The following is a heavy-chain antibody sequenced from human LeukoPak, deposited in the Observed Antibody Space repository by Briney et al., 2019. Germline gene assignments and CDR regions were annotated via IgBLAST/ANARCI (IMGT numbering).Heavy chain of an antibody. CDR2: SSSSGSTI. J-gene: IGHJ4*02. V-gene: IGHV3-48*03. CDR3: ARDPGHCSSTSCYKFFDY. Sequence: GRSLRHSCAASGFTFSGFEMNWVRQAPGKGLEWVSYSSSSGSTIYYADSVKGRFTVSRDNAKNSLYLQMNSLRAEDTAVYYCARDPGHCSSTSCYKFFDYWGQGTLVTVSS. D-gene: IGHD2-2*02. CDR1: GFTFSGFE.